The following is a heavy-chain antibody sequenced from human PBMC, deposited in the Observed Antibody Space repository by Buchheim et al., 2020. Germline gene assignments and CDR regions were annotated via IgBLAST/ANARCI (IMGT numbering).Heavy chain of an antibody. CDR3: NTGGRGSSAYYFDN. D-gene: IGHD6-6*01. CDR1: GFTFRNAW. J-gene: IGHJ4*02. CDR2: IKSQTEGGAI. V-gene: IGHV3-15*01. Sequence: EVQLVESGGGLVEPGGSLRLSCAAPGFTFRNAWMSWVRQAPGKGLEWVGRIKSQTEGGAIDYAAPVKGRFTISRDDSKNMLYLQVNSLKVEDTAVYYCNTGGRGSSAYYFDNWGQGSL.